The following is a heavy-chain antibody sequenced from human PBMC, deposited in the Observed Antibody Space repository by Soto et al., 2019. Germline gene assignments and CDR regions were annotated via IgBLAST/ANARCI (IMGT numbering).Heavy chain of an antibody. Sequence: ASVKVSCKASGYTFTSYGISWVRQAPGQGLEWMGWISAHNGNTNYAQKLQGRVTMTTDTSTSTAYMELRSLRSDDTAVYYCARDFIVVVVAATHYFDYWGQGTLVTVSS. CDR3: ARDFIVVVVAATHYFDY. V-gene: IGHV1-18*01. CDR2: ISAHNGNT. J-gene: IGHJ4*02. CDR1: GYTFTSYG. D-gene: IGHD2-15*01.